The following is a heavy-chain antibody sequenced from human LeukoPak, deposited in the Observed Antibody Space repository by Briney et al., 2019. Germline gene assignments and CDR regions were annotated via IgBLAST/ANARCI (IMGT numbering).Heavy chain of an antibody. Sequence: GSLRLSCAASGFTFSSYSMHWVRQAPGKGLEWVSSISSSSSYIYYADSVKGRFTISRDNAKNSLYLQMNSLRAEDTAVHYCAKFCGPRSYDYVWGSYRPGIDYWGQGTLVTVSS. CDR2: ISSSSSYI. V-gene: IGHV3-21*01. D-gene: IGHD3-16*02. CDR1: GFTFSSYS. CDR3: AKFCGPRSYDYVWGSYRPGIDY. J-gene: IGHJ4*02.